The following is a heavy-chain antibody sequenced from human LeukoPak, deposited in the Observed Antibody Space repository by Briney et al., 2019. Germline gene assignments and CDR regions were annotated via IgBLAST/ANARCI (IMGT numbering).Heavy chain of an antibody. D-gene: IGHD1-26*01. CDR3: AKRVVVGATSPYSDFQD. CDR1: GFTFSSYA. J-gene: IGHJ1*01. Sequence: GGSLRLSCVASGFTFSSYAMGWVRQTPGKGLEWVSAISGSGVTTHYAGSVKGRFSISRDNSKNTLYLQMDSLRAEDTALYYCAKRVVVGATSPYSDFQDWGQGTLVTVSS. CDR2: ISGSGVTT. V-gene: IGHV3-23*01.